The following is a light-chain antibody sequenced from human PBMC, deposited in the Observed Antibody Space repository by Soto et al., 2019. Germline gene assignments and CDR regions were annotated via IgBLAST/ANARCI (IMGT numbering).Light chain of an antibody. CDR1: SSDVGAYNF. Sequence: QSVLTQPASVSGSPGQSISISCTGTSSDVGAYNFVSWYQQHPGKAPKLMIYEVSNRPSGVSNRFSGSKSGNTASLTISGLQAEDEADYYCSSYTSSSPLVFGYGTKVTV. J-gene: IGLJ1*01. CDR3: SSYTSSSPLV. CDR2: EVS. V-gene: IGLV2-14*01.